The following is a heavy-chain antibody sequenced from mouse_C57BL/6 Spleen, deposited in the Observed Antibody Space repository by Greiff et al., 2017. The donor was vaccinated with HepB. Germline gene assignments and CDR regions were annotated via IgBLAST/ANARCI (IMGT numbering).Heavy chain of an antibody. J-gene: IGHJ2*01. CDR1: GFTFSSYA. CDR2: ISDGGSYT. V-gene: IGHV5-4*01. CDR3: ARDLGGYLSFDD. Sequence: EVKLMESGGGLVKPGGSLKLSCAASGFTFSSYAMSWVRQTPEKRLEWVATISDGGSYTYYPDNVKGRFTISRDNAKNSLYLQMSHLKSEDTAMYYCARDLGGYLSFDDRGQGTTLTVSS. D-gene: IGHD2-2*01.